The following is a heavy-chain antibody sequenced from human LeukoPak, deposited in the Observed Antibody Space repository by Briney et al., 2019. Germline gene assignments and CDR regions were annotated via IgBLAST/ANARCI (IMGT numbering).Heavy chain of an antibody. D-gene: IGHD6-6*01. V-gene: IGHV4-34*01. CDR3: ARIRYSSSSRPIDY. CDR2: INHSGST. Sequence: SETLSLTCAVYGGSFSGYYWSWIRQPPGKGLEWMGEINHSGSTNYNPSLKSRVTISVDTSKNQFSLKLSSVTAADTAVYYCARIRYSSSSRPIDYWGQGTLVTVSS. J-gene: IGHJ4*02. CDR1: GGSFSGYY.